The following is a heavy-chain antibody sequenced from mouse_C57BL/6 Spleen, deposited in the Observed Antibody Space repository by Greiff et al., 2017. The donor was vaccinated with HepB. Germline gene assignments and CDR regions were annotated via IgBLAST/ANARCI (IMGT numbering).Heavy chain of an antibody. CDR1: GYTFTSYW. Sequence: QVQLQQPGAELVKPGASVKLSCKASGYTFTSYWMHWVKQRPGQGLEWIGMIHPNSGSTNYNEKFKSKATLTVDKSSSTAYMQLSSLTSEDSAVYYCASGDGYYGGYFDVWGTGTTVTVSS. CDR2: IHPNSGST. V-gene: IGHV1-64*01. D-gene: IGHD2-3*01. J-gene: IGHJ1*03. CDR3: ASGDGYYGGYFDV.